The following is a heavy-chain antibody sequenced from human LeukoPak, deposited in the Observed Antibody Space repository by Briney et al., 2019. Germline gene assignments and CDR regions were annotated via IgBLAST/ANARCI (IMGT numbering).Heavy chain of an antibody. CDR2: IHHRGST. V-gene: IGHV4-38-2*01. J-gene: IGHJ4*02. CDR1: GYSISSGYY. D-gene: IGHD5-18*01. CDR3: ARIRGYSLRYFDY. Sequence: PSETLSLTCAVSGYSISSGYYWGWIRQPPGKGLEWIGSIHHRGSTYYNPSLKSRVTISVDTSKNQFSLKLSSVTAADTAVYYCARIRGYSLRYFDYWGQGTLVTVSS.